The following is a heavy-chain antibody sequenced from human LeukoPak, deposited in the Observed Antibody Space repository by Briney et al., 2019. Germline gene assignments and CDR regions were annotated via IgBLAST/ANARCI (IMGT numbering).Heavy chain of an antibody. V-gene: IGHV4-59*01. CDR2: IYYSGST. CDR3: ARGRVYNWFDP. D-gene: IGHD3-10*01. Sequence: SETLSLTCTVSGGSISSYYWSWIRQPPGKGLEWIGYIYYSGSTNYNPSLKSRVTISVDTSKNQFSLKLSSVTAADTAVYYCARGRVYNWFDPWGQGTRVTVSS. CDR1: GGSISSYY. J-gene: IGHJ5*02.